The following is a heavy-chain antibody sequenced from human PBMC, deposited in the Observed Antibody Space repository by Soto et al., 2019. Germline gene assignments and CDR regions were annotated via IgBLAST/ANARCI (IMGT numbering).Heavy chain of an antibody. J-gene: IGHJ4*02. Sequence: WGSLRLSCAASGFTLSDHYMDWVRQAPGKGLEWVGRSRNRANNYSPEYAVCVKGRFTISRDDSRKLLYLQMNSLISEDTAVYYCTRGGGRAYVFDYWGQGTLVTVSS. CDR1: GFTLSDHY. CDR2: SRNRANNYSP. CDR3: TRGGGRAYVFDY. V-gene: IGHV3-72*01. D-gene: IGHD2-15*01.